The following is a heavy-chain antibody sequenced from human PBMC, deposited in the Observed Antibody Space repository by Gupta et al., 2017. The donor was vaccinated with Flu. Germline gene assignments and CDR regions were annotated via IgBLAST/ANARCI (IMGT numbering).Heavy chain of an antibody. D-gene: IGHD2-15*01. J-gene: IGHJ4*02. Sequence: EVHLLDSVGDLVQPGGSLSLSCVASGFSFSTYAMNWVRQAPGKGLEWVSGISGSGAATRYADAGKGRFTISRDKSTNTVYLQMNRLRAEDTAVYYCAKDRVVENQYVFDYWGQGTLVTVSS. CDR3: AKDRVVENQYVFDY. V-gene: IGHV3-23*01. CDR1: GFSFSTYA. CDR2: ISGSGAAT.